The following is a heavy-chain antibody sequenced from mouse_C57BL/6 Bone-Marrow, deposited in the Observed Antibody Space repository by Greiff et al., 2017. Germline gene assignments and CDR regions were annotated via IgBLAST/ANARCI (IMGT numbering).Heavy chain of an antibody. CDR1: GFTFSDYY. V-gene: IGHV5-12*01. Sequence: EVKLQESGGGLVQPGGSLKLSCAASGFTFSDYYMYWVRQTPEKRLEWVAYISNGGGSTYYPDTVKGRLTISRDNAKNTLYLQMSRLKSEDTAMYYCARQGIVTTKFAYWGQGTLVTVSA. J-gene: IGHJ3*01. D-gene: IGHD2-5*01. CDR3: ARQGIVTTKFAY. CDR2: ISNGGGST.